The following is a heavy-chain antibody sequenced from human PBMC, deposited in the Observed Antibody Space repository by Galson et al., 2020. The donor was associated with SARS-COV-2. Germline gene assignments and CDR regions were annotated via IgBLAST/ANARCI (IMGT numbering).Heavy chain of an antibody. J-gene: IGHJ5*02. CDR1: GGSISSGTYY. D-gene: IGHD6-13*01. CDR3: ARSNWAGINGVDP. Sequence: SETLSLTCTVSGGSISSGTYYWNWIRQPAGKGLEWIGHMYTNGNTNYNPSLKSRVTISADTSKNQFSLKMTSVTAADTAVYYCARSNWAGINGVDPWGQGTLVTVSS. CDR2: MYTNGNT. V-gene: IGHV4-61*09.